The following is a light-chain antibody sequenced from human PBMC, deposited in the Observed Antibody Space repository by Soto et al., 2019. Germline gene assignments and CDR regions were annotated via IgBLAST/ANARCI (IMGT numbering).Light chain of an antibody. CDR3: QQRSYPIT. J-gene: IGKJ5*01. CDR1: QSLSSY. V-gene: IGKV3-11*01. CDR2: GAS. Sequence: EIVMTQSPATLSVSPGERATLSCRASQSLSSYLAWYQQKPGQAPRLLIFGASIRDTGIPDRFSGSGSDSDFTLTISSLEPEDFAVYYCQQRSYPITFGQGTRLEIK.